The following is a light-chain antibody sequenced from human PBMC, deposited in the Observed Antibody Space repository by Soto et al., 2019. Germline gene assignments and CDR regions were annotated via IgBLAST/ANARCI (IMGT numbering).Light chain of an antibody. CDR1: SSDVGGYNH. J-gene: IGLJ1*01. Sequence: QSALTQPRSVSGSPGQSVTVSCTGTSSDVGGYNHVSWYQQHPGKAPKLMIYDVINRPSGVPERFSGSKSGNTASLTISGLQAEDEADYYCCSYAGTYTFVFGTATKLTVL. V-gene: IGLV2-11*01. CDR3: CSYAGTYTFV. CDR2: DVI.